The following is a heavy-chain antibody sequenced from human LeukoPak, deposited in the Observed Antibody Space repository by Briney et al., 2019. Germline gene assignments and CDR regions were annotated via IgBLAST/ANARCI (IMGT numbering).Heavy chain of an antibody. Sequence: SETLSLTCTVSGGSISSSSYYWGWIRQPPGKGLEWIGSIYYSGSTYYNPSLKSRVTISVDTSKNQFSLKLSSVTAADTAVYYCARDGADYGGNSEYFQHWGQGTLVTVSS. V-gene: IGHV4-39*07. CDR1: GGSISSSSYY. CDR2: IYYSGST. J-gene: IGHJ1*01. CDR3: ARDGADYGGNSEYFQH. D-gene: IGHD4-23*01.